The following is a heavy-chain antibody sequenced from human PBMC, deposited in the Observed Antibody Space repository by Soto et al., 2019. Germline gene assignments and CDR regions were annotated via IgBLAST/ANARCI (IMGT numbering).Heavy chain of an antibody. CDR1: GGSISSGDYY. CDR3: ASLYSSGYYYGYYYGMDV. V-gene: IGHV4-30-4*01. J-gene: IGHJ6*02. Sequence: SETLSLTCTVSGGSISSGDYYWSWIRQPPGKGLEWIGYIYYSGSTYYNPSLKSRVTISVDTSKNQFSLKLSSVTAADTAVYYCASLYSSGYYYGYYYGMDVWGQGTTVTVSS. D-gene: IGHD3-22*01. CDR2: IYYSGST.